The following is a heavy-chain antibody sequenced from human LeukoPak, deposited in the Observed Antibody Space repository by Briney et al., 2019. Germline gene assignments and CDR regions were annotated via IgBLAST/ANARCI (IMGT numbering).Heavy chain of an antibody. CDR1: GGTFSSYA. CDR3: ARDRAVVPAAIWGSAFDP. Sequence: SVKVSCKASGGTFSSYAISWVRQAPGQGLEWMGGITPIFGTANYAQKFQGRVTITTDESTSTAYMELSSLRSEDTAVYYCARDRAVVPAAIWGSAFDPWGQGTLVTVSS. CDR2: ITPIFGTA. D-gene: IGHD2-2*01. V-gene: IGHV1-69*05. J-gene: IGHJ5*02.